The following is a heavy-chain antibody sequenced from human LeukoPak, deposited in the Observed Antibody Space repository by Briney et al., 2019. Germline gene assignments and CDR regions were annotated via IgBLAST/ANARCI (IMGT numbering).Heavy chain of an antibody. CDR2: IYTSGST. CDR3: ARHPGYYYYYMDV. CDR1: GGSISSGSYY. Sequence: SQTPSLTCTVSGGSISSGSYYWSWIRQPAGKGLEWIGHIYTSGSTNYNPSLKSRVTISVDTSKNQFSLKLSSVTAADTAVYYCARHPGYYYYYMDVWGKGTTVTISS. J-gene: IGHJ6*03. V-gene: IGHV4-61*09.